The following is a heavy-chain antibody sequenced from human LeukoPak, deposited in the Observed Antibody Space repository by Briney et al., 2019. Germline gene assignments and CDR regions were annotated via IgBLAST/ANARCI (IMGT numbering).Heavy chain of an antibody. CDR1: GDSMTDAGYY. CDR2: THYSGAT. D-gene: IGHD2-2*03. CDR3: AREWMQVRKYWFDP. V-gene: IGHV4-31*03. J-gene: IGHJ5*02. Sequence: SQTLSLTCTVSGDSMTDAGYYWAWIRHHPEKGLEWIGYTHYSGATYYNPSLESRVTISVDTSKRQFSLRLSSVTAADSAVYYCAREWMQVRKYWFDPWGQGILVTVSS.